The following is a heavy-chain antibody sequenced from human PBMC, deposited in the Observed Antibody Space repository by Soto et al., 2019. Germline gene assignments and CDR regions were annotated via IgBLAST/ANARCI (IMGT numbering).Heavy chain of an antibody. CDR2: IYYSGRT. J-gene: IGHJ5*02. CDR3: ARVRGTYCGGDCYPPTPNWFDP. CDR1: GCSISNYY. Sequence: ETLSLTCTVSGCSISNYYWTWIRQPPGKGLEWIGYIYYSGRTYYNPSLKSRVTISVDRSKNQFSLKLSSVTAADTAVYYCARVRGTYCGGDCYPPTPNWFDPWGQGTLVTVSS. V-gene: IGHV4-59*12. D-gene: IGHD2-21*02.